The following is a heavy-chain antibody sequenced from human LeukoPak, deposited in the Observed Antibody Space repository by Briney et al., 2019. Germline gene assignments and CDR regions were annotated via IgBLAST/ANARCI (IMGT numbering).Heavy chain of an antibody. Sequence: PGGSLRLSCAASGFTFSDYYMSWIRQAPGKGLEWVSFIFSSTHYSDSVKARFTISRDNSKNTLYLQMNSLRAEDTAVYYCARRAGAYSHPYHYWGQGTLVTVSS. CDR2: IFSST. J-gene: IGHJ4*02. V-gene: IGHV3-53*01. CDR1: GFTFSDYY. CDR3: ARRAGAYSHPYHY. D-gene: IGHD4/OR15-4a*01.